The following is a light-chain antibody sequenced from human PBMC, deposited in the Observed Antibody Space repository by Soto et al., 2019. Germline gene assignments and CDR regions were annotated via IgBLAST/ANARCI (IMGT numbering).Light chain of an antibody. CDR1: QGISNY. J-gene: IGKJ1*01. Sequence: DIQMTQSPSSLSASVGDRVTITCRASQGISNYLALYQQQPGKVPKLLIYVASTLQSGVPSRFSGSGSGTDFTLTISSLQPEDVATYYCQKYNSAPWTFGQGTKVESK. CDR2: VAS. V-gene: IGKV1-27*01. CDR3: QKYNSAPWT.